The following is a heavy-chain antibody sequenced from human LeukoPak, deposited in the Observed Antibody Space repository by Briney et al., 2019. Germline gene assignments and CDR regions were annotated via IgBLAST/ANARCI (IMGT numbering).Heavy chain of an antibody. Sequence: GESLKISCKGSGYSFTSYWIGWVRQMPGKGLEWMGIIYPGDSDTRYSPSFRGQVTISADKSISTAYLQWSSLKASDTAMYYCARHGLAAAGYYYYGMDVWGQGTTVTVSS. J-gene: IGHJ6*02. CDR2: IYPGDSDT. CDR3: ARHGLAAAGYYYYGMDV. V-gene: IGHV5-51*01. D-gene: IGHD6-13*01. CDR1: GYSFTSYW.